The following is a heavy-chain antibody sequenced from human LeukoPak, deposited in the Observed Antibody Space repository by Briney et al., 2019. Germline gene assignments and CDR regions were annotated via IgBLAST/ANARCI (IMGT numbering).Heavy chain of an antibody. J-gene: IGHJ6*03. CDR3: ARAPTRGEDYYYYYMDV. V-gene: IGHV1-69*13. D-gene: IGHD3-16*01. CDR2: IIPIFGTA. Sequence: SVKVSCKASGGTFSSYAISWVRQAPGQGLEWMGGIIPIFGTANYAQKFQGRVTITADESTSTAYMELSSLRSEDTAVYYCARAPTRGEDYYYYYMDVWGKGTTVTVSS. CDR1: GGTFSSYA.